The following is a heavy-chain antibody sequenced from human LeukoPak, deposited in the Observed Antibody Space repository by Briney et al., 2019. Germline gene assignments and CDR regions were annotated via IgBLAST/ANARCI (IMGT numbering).Heavy chain of an antibody. CDR1: GFTVSSNY. CDR2: IYSGGST. D-gene: IGHD4-17*01. Sequence: GGSLRLSCAASGFTVSSNYMSWVRQAPGKGLEWVSVIYSGGSTYYADPVKGRFTISRHNSKNTLYLQMNSLRAEDTAVYYCARYGDYGSDAFDIWGQGTMVTVSS. CDR3: ARYGDYGSDAFDI. V-gene: IGHV3-53*04. J-gene: IGHJ3*02.